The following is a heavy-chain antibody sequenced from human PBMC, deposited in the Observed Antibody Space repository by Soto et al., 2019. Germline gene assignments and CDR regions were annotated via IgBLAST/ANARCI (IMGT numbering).Heavy chain of an antibody. V-gene: IGHV6-1*01. CDR1: GDSVPSNTAS. J-gene: IGHJ5*02. CDR2: TYFRSKWYN. CDR3: AKGDNLGPKTGYAFDP. Sequence: SQTLSLTCAISGDSVPSNTASWDWIRQSPSRGLEWLGRTYFRSKWYNDYAVSVKSRIIINPDTSNNQFSLQLNSVTPEDTAVYFCAKGDNLGPKTGYAFDPWGQGIMVTVSS. D-gene: IGHD5-12*01.